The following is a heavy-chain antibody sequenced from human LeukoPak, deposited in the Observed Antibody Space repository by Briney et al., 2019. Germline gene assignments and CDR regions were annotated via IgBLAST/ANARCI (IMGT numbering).Heavy chain of an antibody. V-gene: IGHV3-7*01. CDR1: GFTFSSYW. Sequence: SGGSLKLSCAASGFTFSSYWMSWVRQAPGKGLEWVANIKQDGNEKYYVDSVKGRFTISRDNAKNSLYLQMNSLRAEDTAVYYCARTGGSSGWYSPALLKYYFDYWGQGTLATVSS. CDR3: ARTGGSSGWYSPALLKYYFDY. J-gene: IGHJ4*02. CDR2: IKQDGNEK. D-gene: IGHD6-19*01.